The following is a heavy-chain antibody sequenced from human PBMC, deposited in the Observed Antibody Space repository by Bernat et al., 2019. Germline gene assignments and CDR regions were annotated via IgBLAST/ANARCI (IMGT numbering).Heavy chain of an antibody. Sequence: QVQLVESGGGLAKPGGSLRLSCAASGFTFSDYYMSWIRQAPGKGLEWVSYINSDCNYIDYADSVKGRFTISRDNAKNSLYLQMNSLRAEDTAVYYCVRARINWGKVDYWGQGTLVTVSS. CDR2: INSDCNYI. CDR3: VRARINWGKVDY. J-gene: IGHJ4*02. CDR1: GFTFSDYY. D-gene: IGHD7-27*01. V-gene: IGHV3-11*05.